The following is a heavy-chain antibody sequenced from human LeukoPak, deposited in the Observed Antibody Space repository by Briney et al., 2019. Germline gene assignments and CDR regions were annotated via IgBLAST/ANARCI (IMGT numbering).Heavy chain of an antibody. Sequence: TSETLSLTCAVYGGSFSGDYWSWIRQPPGKGLEWMGEINHSGSTNYNPSLKSRVTISVDTSKNQFSLKLSSVTAADTAVYYCARGGPYYYDSWGQGTLVTVSS. V-gene: IGHV4-34*01. D-gene: IGHD3-22*01. CDR2: INHSGST. J-gene: IGHJ4*02. CDR1: GGSFSGDY. CDR3: ARGGPYYYDS.